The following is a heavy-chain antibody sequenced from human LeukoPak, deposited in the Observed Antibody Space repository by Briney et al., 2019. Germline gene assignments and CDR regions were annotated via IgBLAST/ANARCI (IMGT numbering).Heavy chain of an antibody. V-gene: IGHV4-39*02. CDR2: SYYSGSS. CDR3: ARYYYYYCIDV. J-gene: IGHJ6*03. Sequence: SETLSLTCTVSNGSIIRGRDYWGWIRQPQGKGLEWIGSSYYSGSSYYNPSLKSRVTISVDTSKNHFSLKLSSVTAADTAVYYCARYYYYYCIDVWGKGITVTVSS. CDR1: NGSIIRGRDY.